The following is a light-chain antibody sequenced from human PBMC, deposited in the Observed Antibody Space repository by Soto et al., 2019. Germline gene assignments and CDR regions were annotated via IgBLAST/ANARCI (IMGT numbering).Light chain of an antibody. CDR3: QQRSNWPPYT. V-gene: IGKV3-11*01. CDR1: QSISTF. J-gene: IGKJ5*01. Sequence: SPASVSLTQGERATLSCRASQSISTFLAWYQQKPGQAPRLLIYDASDRATGIPARFSGSGSGTDFTLSINSLEPEDFAVYYCQQRSNWPPYTFGQGTRLEI. CDR2: DAS.